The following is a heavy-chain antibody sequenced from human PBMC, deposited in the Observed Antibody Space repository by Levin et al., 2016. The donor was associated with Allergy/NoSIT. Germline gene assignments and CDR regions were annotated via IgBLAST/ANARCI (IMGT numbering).Heavy chain of an antibody. V-gene: IGHV3-23*01. D-gene: IGHD2-15*01. Sequence: VRQAPGKGLEWVSGISGSGTSTYYADSVKGRFTISRDNSKNTLYLQMNSLRAEDTAVYYCARVGIAFDYWGQGTLVTVSS. CDR3: ARVGIAFDY. CDR2: ISGSGTST. J-gene: IGHJ4*02.